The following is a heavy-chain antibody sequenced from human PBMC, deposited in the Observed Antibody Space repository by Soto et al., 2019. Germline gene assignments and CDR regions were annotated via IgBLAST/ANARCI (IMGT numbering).Heavy chain of an antibody. CDR2: ISAYNGNT. CDR3: AGGPCDFWSGYDFRYYGMDV. J-gene: IGHJ6*02. V-gene: IGHV1-18*01. D-gene: IGHD3-3*01. Sequence: GASVKVSCKASGYTFTSYGISWVRQAPGQGLEWMGWISAYNGNTNYAQKLQGRVTMTTDTSTSTAYMELRSLRSDDTAVYYCAGGPCDFWSGYDFRYYGMDVWGQGTTVTVSS. CDR1: GYTFTSYG.